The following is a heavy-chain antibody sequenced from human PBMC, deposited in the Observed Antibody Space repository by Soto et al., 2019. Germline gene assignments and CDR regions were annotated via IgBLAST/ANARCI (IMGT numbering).Heavy chain of an antibody. CDR3: AKNQERELPRVIDF. CDR2: MSGSSSTT. Sequence: PGGSLRLSCATSGLTFSNYAMGWVRQAPGGGLEWVSSMSGSSSTTYYADSVRGRFTISRDRSKYTLYLQMSSLRAEDTALYYCAKNQERELPRVIDFWGQGTLVTVSS. V-gene: IGHV3-23*01. J-gene: IGHJ4*02. D-gene: IGHD1-7*01. CDR1: GLTFSNYA.